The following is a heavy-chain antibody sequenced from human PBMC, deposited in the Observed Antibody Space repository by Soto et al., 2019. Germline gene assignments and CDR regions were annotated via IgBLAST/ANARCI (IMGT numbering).Heavy chain of an antibody. V-gene: IGHV4-4*07. CDR3: ARDSYTSTWYLDS. Sequence: SETLSLTCAVSGGSLNNYYWNWIRQPAGKGLEWIGRIYSSGSNTYNPSLKSRLTMSVDTSKNQFSLNLSSVTAADTAVYYCARDSYTSTWYLDSWGQGTLVTVYS. CDR1: GGSLNNYY. J-gene: IGHJ4*02. CDR2: IYSSGSN. D-gene: IGHD6-13*01.